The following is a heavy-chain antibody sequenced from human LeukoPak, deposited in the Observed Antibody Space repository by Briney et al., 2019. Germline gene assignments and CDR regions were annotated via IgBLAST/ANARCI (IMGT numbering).Heavy chain of an antibody. CDR3: ARRVGGTTSRAFDI. D-gene: IGHD1-26*01. V-gene: IGHV5-51*01. CDR2: IYPGDSDT. J-gene: IGHJ3*02. Sequence: GESLKISCRGSGYSFTSYWIAWVRQLPGKGLEYMGIIYPGDSDTRYSPSFQGQVTISADKSISTAYLQWSSLKASDTAMYYCARRVGGTTSRAFDIWGQGTMVSVSS. CDR1: GYSFTSYW.